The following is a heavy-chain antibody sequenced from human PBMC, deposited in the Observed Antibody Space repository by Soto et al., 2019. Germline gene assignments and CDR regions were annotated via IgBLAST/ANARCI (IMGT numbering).Heavy chain of an antibody. V-gene: IGHV3-33*01. CDR3: ARDRDGGWFHMDV. Sequence: QVQLVESGGGVVQPGRSLRLSCVGSGFPFWHYGMHWFCQAPGKGLEWVAVIWSDGKKESYADFVKGRFAISRDNFKDTLYLQMNSLRAEDTAVYYCARDRDGGWFHMDVWGQGTTVTVSS. J-gene: IGHJ6*02. CDR1: GFPFWHYG. CDR2: IWSDGKKE. D-gene: IGHD6-19*01.